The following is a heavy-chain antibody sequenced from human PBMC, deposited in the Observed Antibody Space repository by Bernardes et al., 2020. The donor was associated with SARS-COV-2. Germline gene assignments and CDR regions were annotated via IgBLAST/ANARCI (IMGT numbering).Heavy chain of an antibody. CDR1: RFTFSSYA. CDR2: ISYDGSNK. J-gene: IGHJ6*02. D-gene: IGHD4-17*01. CDR3: ARGYGGNYYYGMDV. Sequence: GETLYLSCAASRFTFSSYAMHWIRQAPGKGLEWVALISYDGSNKYYADSVKGRFTLSRDNSKNTLYLQMNSLRAENTAVYYCARGYGGNYYYGMDVWGQGTTVTVS. V-gene: IGHV3-30-3*01.